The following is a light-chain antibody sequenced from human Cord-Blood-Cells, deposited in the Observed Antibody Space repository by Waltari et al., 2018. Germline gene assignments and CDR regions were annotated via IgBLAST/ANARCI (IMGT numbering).Light chain of an antibody. CDR2: KAS. V-gene: IGKV1-5*03. CDR1: QSISSW. CDR3: QQYNSYSWT. J-gene: IGKJ1*01. Sequence: IQMTQSPSTLSASVGDRVTITCRASQSISSWLDWYQQKPGKAPKLLIYKASSLESGVPSRFSGSGSGTEFTLTISSLQPDDFATYYCQQYNSYSWTFGQGTKAEIK.